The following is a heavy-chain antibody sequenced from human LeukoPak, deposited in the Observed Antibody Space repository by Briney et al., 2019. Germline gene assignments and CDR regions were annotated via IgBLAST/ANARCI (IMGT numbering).Heavy chain of an antibody. V-gene: IGHV1-69*05. D-gene: IGHD5/OR15-5a*01. J-gene: IGHJ3*02. CDR2: IIPMFGTA. CDR3: AGVTMVVSRSEAGAFDI. CDR1: GGTFSSYA. Sequence: SVKVSCKASGGTFSSYAITWVRQAPGQGLEWMGGIIPMFGTANYAQKFQGRVTITTDESTRTAYMDLSSLRSEDTAVYYCAGVTMVVSRSEAGAFDIWGQGTLVTVSS.